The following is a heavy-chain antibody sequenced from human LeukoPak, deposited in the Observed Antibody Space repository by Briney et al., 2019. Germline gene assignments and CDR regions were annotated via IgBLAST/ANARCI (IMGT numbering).Heavy chain of an antibody. V-gene: IGHV3-7*01. CDR3: ASSITIFGVVTDYFDY. D-gene: IGHD3-3*01. CDR1: GFTFSSYW. CDR2: IKQDGSEK. Sequence: GGSLRLSCAASGFTFSSYWMSWVRQAPGKGLEWVANIKQDGSEKYYVDSVKGRFTISRDNAKNSLYLQMNSLRAEDTAVYYCASSITIFGVVTDYFDYWGQGTLVTVSS. J-gene: IGHJ4*02.